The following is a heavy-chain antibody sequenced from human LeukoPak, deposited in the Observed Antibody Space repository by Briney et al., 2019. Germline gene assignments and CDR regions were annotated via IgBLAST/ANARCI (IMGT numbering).Heavy chain of an antibody. CDR3: ARPAIDFGEIDY. Sequence: PSETLSLTCTVSGGSISSSSYYWGWIRQPPGKGLEWIGSIYYSGRTYYNPSLKSRVTISVDTSKNQFSLKLSSVTAADTAVYYCARPAIDFGEIDYWGQGTLVTVSS. V-gene: IGHV4-39*01. CDR2: IYYSGRT. CDR1: GGSISSSSYY. J-gene: IGHJ4*02. D-gene: IGHD3-10*01.